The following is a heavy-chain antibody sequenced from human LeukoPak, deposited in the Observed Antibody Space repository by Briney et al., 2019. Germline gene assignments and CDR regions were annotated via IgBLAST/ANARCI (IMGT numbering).Heavy chain of an antibody. CDR3: ARVGQADWFDP. D-gene: IGHD3-16*01. CDR1: GGSISSGGYS. V-gene: IGHV4-30-2*01. Sequence: SETLSLTCAVSGGSISSGGYSWSWIRQPPGKGLEWIGYIYHSGSTYYNPSLKSRVTISVDRSKNQFSLKLSSVTAADTAVYYCARVGQADWFDPWGQGTLVTVSS. J-gene: IGHJ5*02. CDR2: IYHSGST.